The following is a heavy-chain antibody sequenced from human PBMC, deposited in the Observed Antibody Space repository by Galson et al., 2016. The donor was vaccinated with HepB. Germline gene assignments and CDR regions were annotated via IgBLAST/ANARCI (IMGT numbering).Heavy chain of an antibody. CDR2: ATSGGNYI. CDR1: GFTLSGFT. D-gene: IGHD2-2*01. Sequence: SLRLSCAASGFTLSGFTMNWVRQAPGKGLEWVASATSGGNYINYADSLKGRFTLTRDNAKNSLYLQMNSLRVEDTATYYCAKPVPPASIGGPWFDAWGQGVLVTVSS. CDR3: AKPVPPASIGGPWFDA. V-gene: IGHV3-21*01. J-gene: IGHJ5*02.